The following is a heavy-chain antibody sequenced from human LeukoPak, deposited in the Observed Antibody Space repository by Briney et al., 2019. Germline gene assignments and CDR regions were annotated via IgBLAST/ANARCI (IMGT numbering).Heavy chain of an antibody. V-gene: IGHV3-48*03. J-gene: IGHJ4*02. CDR1: GFPLSGYE. CDR3: ARDSNWVYFDY. D-gene: IGHD7-27*01. Sequence: PGGSLTLSCSASGFPLSGYEMNWVRQAPGKGLEWVSYISSCGNNTFYADSVKGRFTISRDNAKNSLYLQMTSLRAEDTAVYYCARDSNWVYFDYWGQGTLVTVSS. CDR2: ISSCGNNT.